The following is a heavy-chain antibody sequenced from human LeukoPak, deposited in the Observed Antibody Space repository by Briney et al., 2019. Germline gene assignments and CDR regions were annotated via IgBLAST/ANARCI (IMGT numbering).Heavy chain of an antibody. D-gene: IGHD6-13*01. CDR3: GRGSIAAAGTLFDY. Sequence: SETLSLTCTVSGGSISSSSYYWGWIRQPPGKGREWIGSIYYSGSTYYNPSLKSRVTISVDTSKNQFSLKLSSVTAADTAVYYCGRGSIAAAGTLFDYWGQGTLVTVSS. V-gene: IGHV4-39*01. CDR2: IYYSGST. CDR1: GGSISSSSYY. J-gene: IGHJ4*02.